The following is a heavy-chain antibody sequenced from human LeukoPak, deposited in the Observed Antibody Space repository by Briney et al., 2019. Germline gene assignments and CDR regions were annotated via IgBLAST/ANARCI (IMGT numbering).Heavy chain of an antibody. CDR1: GYTFTGYY. V-gene: IGHV1-18*04. Sequence: ASVKVSCKASGYTFTGYYMHWVRQAPGQGLEWMGWISAYNGNTNYAQKLQGRVTMTTDTSTSTAYMELRSLRSDDTAVYYCARDQSYDYVWGSYHYFDYWGQGTLVTVSS. CDR2: ISAYNGNT. D-gene: IGHD3-16*02. J-gene: IGHJ4*02. CDR3: ARDQSYDYVWGSYHYFDY.